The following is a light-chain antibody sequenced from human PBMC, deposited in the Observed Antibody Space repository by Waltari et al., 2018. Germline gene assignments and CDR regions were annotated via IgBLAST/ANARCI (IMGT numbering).Light chain of an antibody. Sequence: DIQMTQSPSSLSASLGDTVTLTCRASQSISGYLHWYQPRPGKAPKLLIYAASNLQSGVPSRFSGSGFGTEFTLTISSLQPEEFATYYCQQTYSTPFCTFGPGTKVDIK. CDR3: QQTYSTPFCT. V-gene: IGKV1-39*01. CDR2: AAS. CDR1: QSISGY. J-gene: IGKJ3*01.